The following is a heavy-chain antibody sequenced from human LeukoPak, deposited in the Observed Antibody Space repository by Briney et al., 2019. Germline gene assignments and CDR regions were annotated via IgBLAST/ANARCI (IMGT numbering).Heavy chain of an antibody. D-gene: IGHD1-26*01. Sequence: KPSETLSLTCTVSGDSISSYYWSWIRQPPGKGLEWIGCSYYSGSTNYNLSLKSRVTISVDTSKNQFSLKLSSVTAADTAVYYCARDVVGGGNFGYWGQGTLVTVSS. V-gene: IGHV4-59*01. CDR2: SYYSGST. CDR1: GDSISSYY. CDR3: ARDVVGGGNFGY. J-gene: IGHJ4*02.